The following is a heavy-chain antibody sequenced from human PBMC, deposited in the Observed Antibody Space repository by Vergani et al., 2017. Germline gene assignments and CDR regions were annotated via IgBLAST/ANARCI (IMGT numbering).Heavy chain of an antibody. D-gene: IGHD6-13*01. CDR1: GFTFDDYA. Sequence: EVQLVESGGGVVQPGGSLRLSCAASGFTFDDYAMHWVRQAPGKGLEWVSLISGDGGSTYYADSVKGRFTISRDNSKNSLYLQMNSLRTEDTALYYCAKDKWASSSSWYVSFPDYWGQGTLVTVSS. CDR3: AKDKWASSSSWYVSFPDY. CDR2: ISGDGGST. J-gene: IGHJ4*02. V-gene: IGHV3-43*02.